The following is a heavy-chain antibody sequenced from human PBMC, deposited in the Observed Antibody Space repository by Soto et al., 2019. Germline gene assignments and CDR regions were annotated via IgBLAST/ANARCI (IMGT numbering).Heavy chain of an antibody. Sequence: EVQLLQSGGELVQPGGSLRLSCVGSGFTFRGDAMSWVRQAPGKGLEWVSSISPGSDSIYYADSVKGRFTISRDNAKNSLYLQMNSLRAEDTAVFYCVRPRGDGTFDFWGQGTLVTVSS. CDR2: ISPGSDSI. V-gene: IGHV3-21*01. CDR3: VRPRGDGTFDF. J-gene: IGHJ4*02. CDR1: GFTFRGDA. D-gene: IGHD1-1*01.